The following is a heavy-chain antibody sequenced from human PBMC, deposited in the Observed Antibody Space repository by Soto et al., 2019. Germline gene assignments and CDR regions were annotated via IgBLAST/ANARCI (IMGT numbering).Heavy chain of an antibody. Sequence: GGSLRLSCAASGFTFGRNAMHWVRQAPGKGLEWLAVISYEGSNKYYADSVKGRFTISRDNSKNTLYLQMNSLRAEDRAVYYCVRGVEFQMHRNWFDPWGQGTLVTVSS. D-gene: IGHD3-3*01. CDR1: GFTFGRNA. CDR2: ISYEGSNK. CDR3: VRGVEFQMHRNWFDP. V-gene: IGHV3-30-3*01. J-gene: IGHJ5*02.